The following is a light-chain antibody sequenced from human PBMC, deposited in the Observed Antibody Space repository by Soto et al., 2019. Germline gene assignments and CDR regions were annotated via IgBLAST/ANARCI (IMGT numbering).Light chain of an antibody. Sequence: DIQMTQSPSSVSASIGDRVTISCRASQSIDSWVAWCQQKPGKAPKLLIFSASNLQSGVPSRFSGSGFGTDFTLTIRRLQPEDFATYYFQLAHSFPCAFGQGTKVEIK. CDR2: SAS. CDR3: QLAHSFPCA. V-gene: IGKV1-12*01. J-gene: IGKJ1*01. CDR1: QSIDSW.